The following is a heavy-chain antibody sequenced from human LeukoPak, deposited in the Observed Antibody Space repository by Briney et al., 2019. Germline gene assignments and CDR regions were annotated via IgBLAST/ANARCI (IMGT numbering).Heavy chain of an antibody. Sequence: ASVKVSCKASGYTFTGYYMHWVRQAPGQRLEWIGWINPNSGGTNYAQKFQGRVTMTRDTSISTAYMELSRLGSDDTAVYYCARDSGSYYPFDYWGQGTLVTVSS. D-gene: IGHD1-26*01. V-gene: IGHV1-2*02. CDR2: INPNSGGT. J-gene: IGHJ4*02. CDR3: ARDSGSYYPFDY. CDR1: GYTFTGYY.